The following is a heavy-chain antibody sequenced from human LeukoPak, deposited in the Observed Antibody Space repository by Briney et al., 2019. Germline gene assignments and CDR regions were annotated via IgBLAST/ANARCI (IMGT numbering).Heavy chain of an antibody. CDR2: ISYDGSNK. J-gene: IGHJ4*02. Sequence: GGSQRLSCAASGFTFSSYGMHWVRQAPGKGLEWVAVISYDGSNKYYADSVKGRFTISRDNSKNTLYLQMNSLRAEDTAVYYCAKGYCGGDCYLDYWGQGTLVTVSS. CDR1: GFTFSSYG. CDR3: AKGYCGGDCYLDY. V-gene: IGHV3-30*18. D-gene: IGHD2-21*02.